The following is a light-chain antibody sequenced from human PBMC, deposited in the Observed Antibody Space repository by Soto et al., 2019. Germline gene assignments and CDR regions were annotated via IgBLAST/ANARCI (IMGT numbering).Light chain of an antibody. CDR1: QSVSSSY. CDR2: GAS. J-gene: IGKJ5*01. Sequence: EIVVTQSPGTLSLSPGERATLSCRASQSVSSSYLAWYQQKPGQAPRLLIYGASTRATGIPVRFSGSGSGTDFSLIISSLEPEDFALYFYQQYGTSPMTFGQGTRLEIK. V-gene: IGKV3-20*01. CDR3: QQYGTSPMT.